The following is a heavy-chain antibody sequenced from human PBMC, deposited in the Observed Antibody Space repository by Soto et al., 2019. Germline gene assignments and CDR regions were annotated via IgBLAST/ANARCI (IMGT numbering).Heavy chain of an antibody. D-gene: IGHD2-8*01. J-gene: IGHJ3*01. Sequence: EVQLVESGGGLVQPGGSRRVSCAASGFTFSSHWMHWVRQAPGKGLVWVSRIKTDGSNTNYADSVKGRFTISRDNAKNTVYLEMNSLRAEDTAVYDCARGVPNHYGFDLGGQGTMVTVSS. V-gene: IGHV3-74*01. CDR2: IKTDGSNT. CDR1: GFTFSSHW. CDR3: ARGVPNHYGFDL.